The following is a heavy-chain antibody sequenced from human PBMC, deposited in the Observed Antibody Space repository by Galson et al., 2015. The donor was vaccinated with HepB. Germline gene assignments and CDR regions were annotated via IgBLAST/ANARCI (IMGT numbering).Heavy chain of an antibody. D-gene: IGHD1-7*01. CDR2: IYYSGST. J-gene: IGHJ6*02. CDR1: GGSISSYY. CDR3: ARLGTGATLLGYYYGMDV. Sequence: SETLSLTCTVSGGSISSYYWNWIRQPPGKGLEWIGYIYYSGSTNYKSSLKSRVTISVDTSKNQFSLKLSSVTAADTAVYYCARLGTGATLLGYYYGMDVWGQGTTVTVSS. V-gene: IGHV4-59*01.